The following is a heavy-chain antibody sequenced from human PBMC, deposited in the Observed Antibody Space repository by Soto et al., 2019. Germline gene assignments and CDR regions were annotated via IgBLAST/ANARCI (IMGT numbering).Heavy chain of an antibody. V-gene: IGHV1-8*01. J-gene: IGHJ4*02. Sequence: ASVKVSCKASGYTFTSYDINWVRQATGQGLEWMGWMNPNSGNTGYAQKFQGRVTMTRNTSISTAYMELSSLRSEDTAVYCCARMGTYYDFWSGYSLPRYYFDYWGQGTLVTVSS. CDR2: MNPNSGNT. CDR3: ARMGTYYDFWSGYSLPRYYFDY. D-gene: IGHD3-3*01. CDR1: GYTFTSYD.